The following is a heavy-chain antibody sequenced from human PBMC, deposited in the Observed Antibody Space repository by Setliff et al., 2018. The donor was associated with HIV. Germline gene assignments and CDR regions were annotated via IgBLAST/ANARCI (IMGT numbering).Heavy chain of an antibody. CDR1: GGTFSASG. J-gene: IGHJ6*02. D-gene: IGHD6-19*01. Sequence: SVKVSCKASGGTFSASGFSWVRQAPGQGLEWMGGIIPAFGTADYAQKFQGRVTITADASTSTAYMELVSLRSEDTAVYYCARGEGSGWDTVEENYYNLDVWGPGTAVTVSS. V-gene: IGHV1-69*13. CDR3: ARGEGSGWDTVEENYYNLDV. CDR2: IIPAFGTA.